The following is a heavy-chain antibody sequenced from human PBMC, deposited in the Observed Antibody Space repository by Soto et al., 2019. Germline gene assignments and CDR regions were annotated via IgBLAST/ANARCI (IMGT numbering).Heavy chain of an antibody. Sequence: QVQLVESGGGVVQPGRSLRLSCAASGFTFSSYGMHWVRQAPGKGLEWVAVISYDGSNKYYADSVKGRFTISRDNSKNPLSLQVNSLRAEDTAVYYCAKGGGDYGDYGSSWGQGTLVTVSS. J-gene: IGHJ4*02. CDR2: ISYDGSNK. CDR3: AKGGGDYGDYGSS. D-gene: IGHD4-17*01. V-gene: IGHV3-30*18. CDR1: GFTFSSYG.